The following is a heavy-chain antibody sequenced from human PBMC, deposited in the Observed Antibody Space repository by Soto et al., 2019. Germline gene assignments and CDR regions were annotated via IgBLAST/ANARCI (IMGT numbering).Heavy chain of an antibody. D-gene: IGHD2-2*01. CDR1: GGSVSSSVHY. Sequence: PSETLSLTCAVSGGSVSSSVHYWSWIRQPPGKGLEWIGNIYYSGSTNYNPSPKSRVTISVDTSNNQFSLILSSVTAADTAVYYCARDLRGSRTSRPWNYYGMDVWGQGTRVTDSS. CDR3: ARDLRGSRTSRPWNYYGMDV. CDR2: IYYSGST. J-gene: IGHJ6*02. V-gene: IGHV4-61*08.